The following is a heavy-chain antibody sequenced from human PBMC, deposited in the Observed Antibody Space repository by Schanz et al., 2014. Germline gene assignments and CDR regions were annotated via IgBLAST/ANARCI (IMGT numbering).Heavy chain of an antibody. Sequence: DVQLVESGGTLVQPGGSLIISCAASGFTFSSYWMVWLRQAPGKGLEWVANIEGDGTRTYYVDSVKGRFTVSRDNAENSLYLHMRSLTADDTAVYYCARDKGGYYPFDYWGRGTLVTVSS. V-gene: IGHV3-7*01. CDR1: GFTFSSYW. CDR2: IEGDGTRT. J-gene: IGHJ4*02. D-gene: IGHD3-3*01. CDR3: ARDKGGYYPFDY.